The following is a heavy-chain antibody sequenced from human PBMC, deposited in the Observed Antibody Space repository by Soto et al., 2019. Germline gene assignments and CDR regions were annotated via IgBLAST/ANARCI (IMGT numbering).Heavy chain of an antibody. J-gene: IGHJ4*02. CDR1: GFSFRTYT. CDR3: AKDFTPDGYWDFDY. V-gene: IGHV3-23*01. CDR2: VLPTGSKT. Sequence: EVQLLESGGGLVQPGGSLRLSCAASGFSFRTYTMSWVRQDPGKGLEWVSAVLPTGSKTYYADSVRGRFTISRDNSKNTLYLQMNNLKVEDTAVYYCAKDFTPDGYWDFDYWGQGTLVTVSS. D-gene: IGHD4-17*01.